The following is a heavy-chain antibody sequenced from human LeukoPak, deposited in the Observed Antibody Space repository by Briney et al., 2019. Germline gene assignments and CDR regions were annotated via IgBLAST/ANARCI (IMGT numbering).Heavy chain of an antibody. CDR3: ARDRYFDWFDAFDI. CDR1: GFTVSSNY. J-gene: IGHJ3*02. Sequence: GGSPRLSCAASGFTVSSNYMSWVRQAPGKGLEWVSSISSSSSYIYYADSVKGRFTISRDNAKNSLYLQMNSLRAEDTAVYYCARDRYFDWFDAFDIWGQGTMVTVSS. D-gene: IGHD3-9*01. V-gene: IGHV3-21*01. CDR2: ISSSSSYI.